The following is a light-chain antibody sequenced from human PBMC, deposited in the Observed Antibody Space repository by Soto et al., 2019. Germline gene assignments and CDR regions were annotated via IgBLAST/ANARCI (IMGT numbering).Light chain of an antibody. CDR3: QLRSSWLPLT. CDR2: DAS. CDR1: LSVRND. J-gene: IGKJ4*01. Sequence: EIVLTQSPATLSLSPGERASLSCRASLSVRNDLAWYQQKPGQAPRLLIYDASKRATGIPARFSGTGSGTDFTLTISSLEPEDFAAYYCQLRSSWLPLTFGGGTKVDIK. V-gene: IGKV3-11*01.